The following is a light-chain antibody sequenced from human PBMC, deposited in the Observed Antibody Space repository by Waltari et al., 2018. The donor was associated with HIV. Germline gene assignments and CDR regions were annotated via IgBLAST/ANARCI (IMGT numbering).Light chain of an antibody. Sequence: QSVLTQPPSASGTPGQRVTISCSGSSSNIGSNTVNWYQQLPGTAPKLLIYSNNQPPSGVPDRFSGSKSGTSASLAISGLQSEDGADYYCAAWDDSLNGVVFGGGTKLTVL. CDR3: AAWDDSLNGVV. J-gene: IGLJ2*01. CDR1: SSNIGSNT. V-gene: IGLV1-44*01. CDR2: SNN.